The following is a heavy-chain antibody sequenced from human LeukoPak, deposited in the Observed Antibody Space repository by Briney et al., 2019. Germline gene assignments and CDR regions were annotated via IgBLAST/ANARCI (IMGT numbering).Heavy chain of an antibody. CDR2: IKQDGSEK. D-gene: IGHD3-9*01. CDR1: GFTFSSYW. J-gene: IGHJ4*02. Sequence: GGSLRLSCAASGFTFSSYWMSWVRQAPGKGLEWVANIKQDGSEKYYVDSVKGRFTISRDNSKNTLYLQMNSLRAEDTAVYYCAKPLRFFDTNDYWGQGTLVTVSS. CDR3: AKPLRFFDTNDY. V-gene: IGHV3-7*03.